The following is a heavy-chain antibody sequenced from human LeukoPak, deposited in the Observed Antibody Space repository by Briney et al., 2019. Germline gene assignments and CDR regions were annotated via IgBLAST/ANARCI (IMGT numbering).Heavy chain of an antibody. J-gene: IGHJ4*02. CDR1: GYSFTSYW. CDR2: IDPSDSET. CDR3: ARQTAMGRSGDY. Sequence: GASLKISCKASGYSFTSYWIGRVRQMPGKGLEWMGIIDPSDSETRYTPSFQGQVTISVDKSLTTADLQWNSLKASDTAMYYCARQTAMGRSGDYWGQGTLVTVSS. V-gene: IGHV5-51*01. D-gene: IGHD5-18*01.